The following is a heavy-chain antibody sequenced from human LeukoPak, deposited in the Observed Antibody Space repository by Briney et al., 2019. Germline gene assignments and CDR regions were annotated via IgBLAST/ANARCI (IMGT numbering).Heavy chain of an antibody. V-gene: IGHV3-21*01. CDR3: ARDLAAAGL. CDR2: ITSSSSHI. CDR1: GFTFSSYS. Sequence: GSLRLSCAASGFTFSSYSMNWVRQAPGKGLEWVSAITSSSSHIYYADSVKGRFTISRDNAKNSLYLQMNSLRTEDTAVYYCARDLAAAGLWGQGTLVTVSS. D-gene: IGHD6-13*01. J-gene: IGHJ4*02.